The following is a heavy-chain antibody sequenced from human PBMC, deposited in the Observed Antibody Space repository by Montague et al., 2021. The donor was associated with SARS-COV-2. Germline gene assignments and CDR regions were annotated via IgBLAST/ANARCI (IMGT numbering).Heavy chain of an antibody. V-gene: IGHV4-34*01. CDR2: INHSGST. J-gene: IGHJ6*02. Sequence: SETLSLTCAVYGASFSGYYWSWIRLPPGKGLEWIGVINHSGSTNXNPSLKSRVTISVYTSKTQFSLKLSFVTATDTAVYYCARRGYCYYYYGMDVWGQGTTVTVSS. CDR1: GASFSGYY. D-gene: IGHD1-26*01. CDR3: ARRGYCYYYYGMDV.